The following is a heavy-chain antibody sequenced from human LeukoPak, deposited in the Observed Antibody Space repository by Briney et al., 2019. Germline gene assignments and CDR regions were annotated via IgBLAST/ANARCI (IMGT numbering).Heavy chain of an antibody. Sequence: GGSLRLSCAASGFTFTSYAMSWVREAPGKGLERVSSIRGSGGNTNYADSVQGRFTFSRDNSKTTLYLQMNSLRAEDTAVYYCAKGGGLRAGASYRIDYWGQGTLVTVSS. D-gene: IGHD3-16*02. CDR3: AKGGGLRAGASYRIDY. CDR2: IRGSGGNT. V-gene: IGHV3-23*01. J-gene: IGHJ4*02. CDR1: GFTFTSYA.